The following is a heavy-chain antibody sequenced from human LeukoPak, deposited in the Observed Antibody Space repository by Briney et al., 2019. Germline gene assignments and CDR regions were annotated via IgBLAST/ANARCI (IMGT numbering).Heavy chain of an antibody. Sequence: ASVKVSCKASGYTFTSYGISWVRQAPGKGLEWVSVTYSGGSTYYADSVKGRFTISRDNSKNTLYLQMNSLRAEDTAVYYCARRARDSSGYYYFDYWGQGTLVTVSS. CDR2: TYSGGST. CDR1: GYTFTSYG. J-gene: IGHJ4*02. V-gene: IGHV3-53*01. D-gene: IGHD3-22*01. CDR3: ARRARDSSGYYYFDY.